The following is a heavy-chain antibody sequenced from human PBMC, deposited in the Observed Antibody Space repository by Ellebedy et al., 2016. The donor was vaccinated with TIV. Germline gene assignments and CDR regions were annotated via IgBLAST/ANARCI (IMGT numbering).Heavy chain of an antibody. CDR2: IDWDDDK. CDR1: GFSLTTSGMC. D-gene: IGHD4/OR15-4a*01. CDR3: ARIYEIGASYGMDV. V-gene: IGHV2-70*01. J-gene: IGHJ6*02. Sequence: SGPTLVKPTQTLTLTCTFSGFSLTTSGMCVNWIRQPPGKALEWLALIDWDDDKYYSISLKTRLTISKGTSSNQVVLTMTNMDPADTATYYCARIYEIGASYGMDVWGQGTTVTVSS.